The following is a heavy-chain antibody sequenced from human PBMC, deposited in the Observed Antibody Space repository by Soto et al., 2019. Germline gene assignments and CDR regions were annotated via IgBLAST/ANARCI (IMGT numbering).Heavy chain of an antibody. J-gene: IGHJ4*02. CDR3: ARMRRVGCCDGPGCLGGSNFDY. V-gene: IGHV1-18*01. Sequence: QVQLVQSGAEVKKPGASVKVSCTASGYSFITYGISWVRQAPGQGLEWMGWITAYNANRQYAQNVQGRVTMTTDTATTTAYMAPRSLRSDDTAVYYCARMRRVGCCDGPGCLGGSNFDYWGQGTLVTVSS. CDR1: GYSFITYG. CDR2: ITAYNANR. D-gene: IGHD3-16*01.